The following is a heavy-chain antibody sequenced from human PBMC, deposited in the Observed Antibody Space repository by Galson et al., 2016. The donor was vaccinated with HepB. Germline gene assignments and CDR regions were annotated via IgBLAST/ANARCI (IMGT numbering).Heavy chain of an antibody. CDR2: ITTYNGNT. J-gene: IGHJ3*01. CDR1: GYTFTTYG. V-gene: IGHV1-18*01. D-gene: IGHD3-16*02. CDR3: ARGGIGGIIVSGGSFDV. Sequence: SVKVSCKASGYTFTTYGITWVRQAPGQGLEWMGWITTYNGNTKYAEKLQGRVTMTTDTSTSTAYMELRSLRSDDTAVYYCARGGIGGIIVSGGSFDVWGQGTMVTVSS.